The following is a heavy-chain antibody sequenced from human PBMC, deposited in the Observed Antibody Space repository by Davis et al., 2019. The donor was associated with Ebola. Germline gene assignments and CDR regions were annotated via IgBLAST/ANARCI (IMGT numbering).Heavy chain of an antibody. V-gene: IGHV3-30*02. J-gene: IGHJ6*02. CDR3: AKESIIYGMDV. D-gene: IGHD3-16*01. CDR1: GFTFTKYD. Sequence: GESLKISCAASGFTFTKYDMHWVRQAPGKGLDWVAIVRYDGSKKYFADSVKGRFTISRDNSKNTLYLQVNSLRAEDTAVYYCAKESIIYGMDVWGQGTTVTVSS. CDR2: VRYDGSKK.